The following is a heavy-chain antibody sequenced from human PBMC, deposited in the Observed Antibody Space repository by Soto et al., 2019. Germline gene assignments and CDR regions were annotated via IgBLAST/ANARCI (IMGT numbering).Heavy chain of an antibody. CDR1: GFTVSNIY. Sequence: PGGSLRLSCAVSGFTVSNIYMSWVRQAPGKALECVSVIYGGDTTYYADSVKGRFTVSRDDSKNTLYLQMNTLRPEDTAIYYCARDRKKTLIVVHTPFDLWGRGTQVTVSS. CDR3: ARDRKKTLIVVHTPFDL. D-gene: IGHD2-21*01. J-gene: IGHJ4*02. CDR2: IYGGDTT. V-gene: IGHV3-66*01.